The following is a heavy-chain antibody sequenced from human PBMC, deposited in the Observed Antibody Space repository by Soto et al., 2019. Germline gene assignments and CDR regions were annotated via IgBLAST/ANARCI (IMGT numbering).Heavy chain of an antibody. CDR1: GGSISNFY. Sequence: ALSLTCTVSGGSISNFYWSWIRQPPGKGLEWIGYISYSGNTNYNPSLKSRVSISVDTSKNQLSLNLTSVTAADTAVYYCARAPMVLSRSYFDSWGQGTAGNVS. V-gene: IGHV4-59*01. J-gene: IGHJ4*02. CDR3: ARAPMVLSRSYFDS. D-gene: IGHD2-8*01. CDR2: ISYSGNT.